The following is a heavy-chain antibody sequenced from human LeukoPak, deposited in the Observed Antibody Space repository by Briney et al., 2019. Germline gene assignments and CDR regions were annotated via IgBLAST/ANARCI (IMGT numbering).Heavy chain of an antibody. CDR3: ARGRDGYNFLNRGEYYYFDY. CDR1: GGSISSSNW. CDR2: IYHSGST. D-gene: IGHD5-24*01. V-gene: IGHV4-4*02. Sequence: PSETLSLTRAVSGGSISSSNWWSWVRQPPGKGLEWIGEIYHSGSTNYNPSLKSRVTISVDTSKNQFSLKLSSVTAADTAVYYCARGRDGYNFLNRGEYYYFDYWGQGTLVTVSS. J-gene: IGHJ4*02.